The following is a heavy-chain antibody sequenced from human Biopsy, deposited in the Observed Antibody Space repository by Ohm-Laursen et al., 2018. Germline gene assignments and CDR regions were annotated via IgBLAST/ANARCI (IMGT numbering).Heavy chain of an antibody. CDR3: ARLYRLDDYWNDDPPDAFDV. D-gene: IGHD1-1*01. V-gene: IGHV4-59*01. Sequence: SETLSLTCTVSGGSITDDYWSWIRQSPGKGLEWIGFISKGGGTTYNPSLRGRVAISVDTSKNQFSLKLSSVTAADTAIFFCARLYRLDDYWNDDPPDAFDVWGQGTRVTVST. J-gene: IGHJ3*01. CDR1: GGSITDDY. CDR2: ISKGGGT.